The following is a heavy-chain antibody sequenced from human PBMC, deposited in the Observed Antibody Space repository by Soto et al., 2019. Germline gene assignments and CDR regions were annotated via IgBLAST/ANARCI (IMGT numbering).Heavy chain of an antibody. CDR2: IVVGNSKT. CDR1: GYTFNAYA. Sequence: SVKVCCKASGYTFNAYAFNWVRQARGQRLEWIGWIVVGNSKTNYAQNFQDRVTITRDTSTSTSYLEMSSLTSADTAVYYCAADTLQKAVWGQGTLVTVSS. V-gene: IGHV1-58*01. CDR3: AADTLQKAV. J-gene: IGHJ4*02. D-gene: IGHD3-10*01.